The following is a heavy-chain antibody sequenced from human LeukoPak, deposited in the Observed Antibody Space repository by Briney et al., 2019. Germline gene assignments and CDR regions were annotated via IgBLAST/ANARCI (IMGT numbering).Heavy chain of an antibody. D-gene: IGHD4-23*01. CDR2: IYYSGNT. V-gene: IGHV4-28*01. J-gene: IGHJ4*02. CDR3: AKSVDGGNSPFDY. CDR1: GYSISSSNW. Sequence: SDTLSLTCAVSGYSISSSNWWGWIRQPPGKGLEWIRYIYYSGNTHYNPSLKSRVTMSVDTSKNQFSLKLSSVTAVDTAIYYCAKSVDGGNSPFDYWGQGTLVTVSS.